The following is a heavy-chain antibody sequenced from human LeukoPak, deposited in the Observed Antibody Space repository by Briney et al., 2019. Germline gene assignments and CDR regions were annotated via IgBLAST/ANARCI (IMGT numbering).Heavy chain of an antibody. CDR2: INHSGSTT. J-gene: IGHJ4*02. CDR3: AGDDFWSGYSQYYFDY. D-gene: IGHD3-3*01. V-gene: IGHV4-34*01. Sequence: SETLSLTCAVYGESFSGYYWNWIRQPPGKGLEWIGEINHSGSTTNHNPSLKSRVTMSVDTSKNQFSLKMTSVTAADTAVYYCAGDDFWSGYSQYYFDYWGQGTLVTVSS. CDR1: GESFSGYY.